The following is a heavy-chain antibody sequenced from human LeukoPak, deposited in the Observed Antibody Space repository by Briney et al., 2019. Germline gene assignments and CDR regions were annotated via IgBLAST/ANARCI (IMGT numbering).Heavy chain of an antibody. CDR2: INPNSGGT. CDR3: ARGPRGYGAFDI. D-gene: IGHD5-18*01. J-gene: IGHJ3*02. Sequence: ASVKVSCKASGYTFTGYHMHWVRQAPGQGLGWMGWINPNSGGTNYAQKFQGRVTMTRDTSISTAYMELSRLRSDDTAVYYCARGPRGYGAFDIWGQGTMVTVSS. V-gene: IGHV1-2*02. CDR1: GYTFTGYH.